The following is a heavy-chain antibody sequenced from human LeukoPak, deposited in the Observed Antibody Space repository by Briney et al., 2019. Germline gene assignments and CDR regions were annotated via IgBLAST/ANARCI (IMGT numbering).Heavy chain of an antibody. CDR1: GFTFSSYA. CDR3: ARDYGGNSDAFDI. V-gene: IGHV3-30*01. Sequence: PGGSLRLSCPASGFTFSSYAMHWVRQAPGKGLEWVAVISYDGSNKYYADSVKGRFTISRDNSKNTLYLQMNSLRAEDTAVYYCARDYGGNSDAFDIWGQGTMVTVSS. J-gene: IGHJ3*02. D-gene: IGHD4-23*01. CDR2: ISYDGSNK.